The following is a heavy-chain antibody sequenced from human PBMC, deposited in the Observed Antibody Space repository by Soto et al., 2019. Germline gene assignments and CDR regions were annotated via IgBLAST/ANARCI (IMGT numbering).Heavy chain of an antibody. D-gene: IGHD3-22*01. CDR3: ARELYYYDSSGYGMDV. CDR2: IWYDGSNK. CDR1: GFTLSSYG. J-gene: IGHJ6*02. V-gene: IGHV3-33*01. Sequence: PGGSLRLSCAASGFTLSSYGMHWVRQAPGKGLEWVAVIWYDGSNKYYADSVKGRFTISRDNSKNTLYLQMNSLRAEDTAVYYCARELYYYDSSGYGMDVWGQGTTVTVSS.